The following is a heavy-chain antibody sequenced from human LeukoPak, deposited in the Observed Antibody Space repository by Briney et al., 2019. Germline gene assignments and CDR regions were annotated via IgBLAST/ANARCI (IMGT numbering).Heavy chain of an antibody. J-gene: IGHJ4*02. CDR2: ISSSSSYI. Sequence: PGVSLRLSCAASGFTFSSYSKNWVRQAPGKGLEWVSSISSSSSYIYYADSVKGRFTISRDNAKNSLYLQMNSLRAEDTAVYYCARDQMRPNYDFWSGPWGRAYYFDYWGQGTLVTVSS. V-gene: IGHV3-21*01. CDR3: ARDQMRPNYDFWSGPWGRAYYFDY. CDR1: GFTFSSYS. D-gene: IGHD3-3*01.